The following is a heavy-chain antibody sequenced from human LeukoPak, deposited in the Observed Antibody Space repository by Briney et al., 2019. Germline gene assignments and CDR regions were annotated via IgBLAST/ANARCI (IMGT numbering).Heavy chain of an antibody. D-gene: IGHD6-13*01. Sequence: GGSLRLSCAASGFTFSSYWMHWVRQAPGKGLEWVAVISYDGSNKYYADSVKGRFTISRDNSKNTLYLQMNSLRAEDTAVYYCASVRIAAAGTGDYWGQGTLVTVSS. CDR3: ASVRIAAAGTGDY. CDR1: GFTFSSYW. J-gene: IGHJ4*02. V-gene: IGHV3-30-3*01. CDR2: ISYDGSNK.